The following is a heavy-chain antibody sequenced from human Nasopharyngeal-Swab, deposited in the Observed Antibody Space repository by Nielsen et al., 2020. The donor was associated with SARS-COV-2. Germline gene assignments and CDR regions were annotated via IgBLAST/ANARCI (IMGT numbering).Heavy chain of an antibody. Sequence: GESLKISCAASGFTFSSYAMNWVRQAPGKGLEWVAVISYDGSNKYYADSVKGRFTISRDNSKNTLYLQMNSLRAEDTAVYYCARDRSGYFLDYWGQGTLVTVSS. CDR1: GFTFSSYA. D-gene: IGHD3-22*01. CDR3: ARDRSGYFLDY. J-gene: IGHJ4*02. CDR2: ISYDGSNK. V-gene: IGHV3-30*04.